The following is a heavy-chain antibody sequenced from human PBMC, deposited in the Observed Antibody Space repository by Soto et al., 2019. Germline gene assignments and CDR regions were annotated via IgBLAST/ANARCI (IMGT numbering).Heavy chain of an antibody. D-gene: IGHD5-12*01. CDR1: GFKFSDYS. J-gene: IGHJ4*02. V-gene: IGHV3-48*04. Sequence: EVQLVESGGGLVQPGGSLRLSCAASGFKFSDYSMNWVRQAPGKGLEWVSHISRSNSTTYYAASVRGRFTISRDNAKNVLFLQLNSLRAEDTAVYYCARDTNHYDWLDYWGQGTLVTVSS. CDR2: ISRSNSTT. CDR3: ARDTNHYDWLDY.